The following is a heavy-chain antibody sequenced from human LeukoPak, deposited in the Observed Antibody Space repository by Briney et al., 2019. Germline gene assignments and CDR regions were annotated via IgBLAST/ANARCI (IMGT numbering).Heavy chain of an antibody. D-gene: IGHD3-16*01. J-gene: IGHJ3*02. CDR1: GFTFRSYD. CDR2: ISYDGSNK. CDR3: AKEVRGDAFDI. Sequence: GGSLRLSCAASGFTFRSYDMHWVRQAPGKGLEWVAVISYDGSNKDYADSVKGRFTISRDNTKNTLFLQMNSLRAEDTAVYYCAKEVRGDAFDIWGQGTMVTVSS. V-gene: IGHV3-30*18.